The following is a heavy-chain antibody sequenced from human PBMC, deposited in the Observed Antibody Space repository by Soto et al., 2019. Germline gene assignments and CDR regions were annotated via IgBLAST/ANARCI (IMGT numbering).Heavy chain of an antibody. Sequence: SETLSLTCTVSGGSISSYYWSWIRQPPGKGLEWIGYIYYSGSTNYNPSLKSRVTISVDTSKNQFSLKLSSVTAADTAVYYCARAEATMVRGVTIMDYGMDVWGQGTTVTVSS. CDR1: GGSISSYY. J-gene: IGHJ6*02. V-gene: IGHV4-59*01. CDR3: ARAEATMVRGVTIMDYGMDV. CDR2: IYYSGST. D-gene: IGHD3-10*01.